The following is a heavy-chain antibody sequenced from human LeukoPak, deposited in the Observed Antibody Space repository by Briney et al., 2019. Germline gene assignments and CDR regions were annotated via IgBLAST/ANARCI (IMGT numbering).Heavy chain of an antibody. Sequence: ASVMVSCKASGYTFINYGITWVRQAPGQGLEWMAWISANNGETRYAQNLHDRVTMTTDTFTSTAYMELRSLRSDDTAVYYCARVPPSAHQLLSSDYWGQGTQVTVSS. CDR3: ARVPPSAHQLLSSDY. CDR2: ISANNGET. J-gene: IGHJ4*02. CDR1: GYTFINYG. V-gene: IGHV1-18*04. D-gene: IGHD2-2*01.